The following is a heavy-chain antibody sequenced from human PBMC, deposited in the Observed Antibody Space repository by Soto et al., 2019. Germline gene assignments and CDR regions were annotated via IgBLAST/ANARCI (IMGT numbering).Heavy chain of an antibody. CDR1: GGSIISCGYY. CDR3: ARGLVAVGRNRFEP. D-gene: IGHD6-19*01. CDR2: IYYSGST. Sequence: TLSLTCTVSGGSIISCGYYWSLIRQHPGKGLEWIGYIYYSGSTYYNPSLKSRVTISVDTSKNQFSLKLSSVTAADTAVYYCARGLVAVGRNRFEPWGQGTLVT. J-gene: IGHJ5*02. V-gene: IGHV4-31*03.